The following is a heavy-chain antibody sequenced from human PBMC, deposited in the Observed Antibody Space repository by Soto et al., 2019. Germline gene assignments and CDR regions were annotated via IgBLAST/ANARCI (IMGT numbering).Heavy chain of an antibody. CDR1: GYAFSNFY. J-gene: IGHJ4*02. CDR2: INPRGGSA. Sequence: QVQLVQSAAVVQEPGASVKLSCKTSGYAFSNFYIHWVRQAPGQGLEWVGVINPRGGSANYAQRVQARVTMTRDMSASTVYMEVSRLRSDDTATYCCARGVDKYTGSDPSGPGYWGQGTMITVSS. CDR3: ARGVDKYTGSDPSGPGY. D-gene: IGHD1-26*01. V-gene: IGHV1-46*01.